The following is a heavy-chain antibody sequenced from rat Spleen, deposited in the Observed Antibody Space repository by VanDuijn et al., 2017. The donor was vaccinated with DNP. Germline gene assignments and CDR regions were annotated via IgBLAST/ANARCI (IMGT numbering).Heavy chain of an antibody. Sequence: EVQLVESGGGLVQPGRSMKLSCAASGFTFSSFPMAWVRQAPTKGLEWVATISTSGGSTYYRDSVKGRFTISRDNAKSTLYLQMDSLRSDDTATYYCARQHRWSYYFDYWGQGVMVTVSS. J-gene: IGHJ2*01. V-gene: IGHV5-46*01. D-gene: IGHD1-1*01. CDR2: ISTSGGST. CDR3: ARQHRWSYYFDY. CDR1: GFTFSSFP.